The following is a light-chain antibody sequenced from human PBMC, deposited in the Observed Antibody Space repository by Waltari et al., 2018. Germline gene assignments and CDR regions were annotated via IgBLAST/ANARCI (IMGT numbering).Light chain of an antibody. CDR2: ENN. Sequence: QSVLTQPPSVSAAPGQTVTISCSADSSKIGNNYVSWYQHFPGTAPKLLIYENNRRPSGIPDRFSGSKSGTSATLGITVLQTGDEADYYCGTWDASLGGIFGTGTKVTVL. J-gene: IGLJ1*01. CDR3: GTWDASLGGI. CDR1: SSKIGNNY. V-gene: IGLV1-51*02.